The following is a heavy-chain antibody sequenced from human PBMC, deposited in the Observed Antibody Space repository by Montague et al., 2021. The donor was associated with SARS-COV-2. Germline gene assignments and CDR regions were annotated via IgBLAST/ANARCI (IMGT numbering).Heavy chain of an antibody. J-gene: IGHJ4*02. D-gene: IGHD4-17*01. V-gene: IGHV4-61*02. Sequence: TLSLTCTVSGGSISSGCFNWSWFRQPAGKGLVWIGLIYPAGNTNYNPSLKSRVTISVDTSKNQFSLKLSSVTAADTAVYYCASVYTVTYYFDYWGRGTLVTVSS. CDR3: ASVYTVTYYFDY. CDR1: GGSISSGCFN. CDR2: IYPAGNT.